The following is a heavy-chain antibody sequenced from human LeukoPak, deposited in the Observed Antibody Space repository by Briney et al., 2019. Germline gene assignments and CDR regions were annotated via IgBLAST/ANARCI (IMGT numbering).Heavy chain of an antibody. Sequence: GGSLRLSCVASGFTVSDHYIDWARQAPGKGLEWVGRNRDKSKSYTTDYAASVRGRFTISRDDSKNSLYLQMYSLKTEDTAVYFCTRPSYYDSRGYSTNVFDIWGQGTMVTVSS. CDR1: GFTVSDHY. V-gene: IGHV3-72*01. CDR3: TRPSYYDSRGYSTNVFDI. J-gene: IGHJ3*02. D-gene: IGHD3-22*01. CDR2: NRDKSKSYTT.